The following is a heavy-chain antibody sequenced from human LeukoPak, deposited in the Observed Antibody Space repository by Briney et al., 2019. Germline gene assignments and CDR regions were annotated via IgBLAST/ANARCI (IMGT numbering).Heavy chain of an antibody. J-gene: IGHJ4*02. CDR1: GGSFSGYY. V-gene: IGHV4-34*01. CDR3: ARRKYYYDSSGYSFDY. D-gene: IGHD3-22*01. CDR2: INHSGST. Sequence: SETLSLTCAVYGGSFSGYYWSWIRQPPGKGLEWIGEINHSGSTNYNPSLKSRVTISVDTSKNQFSLKLSSVTAADTAVYYCARRKYYYDSSGYSFDYWGQGTLVNVSS.